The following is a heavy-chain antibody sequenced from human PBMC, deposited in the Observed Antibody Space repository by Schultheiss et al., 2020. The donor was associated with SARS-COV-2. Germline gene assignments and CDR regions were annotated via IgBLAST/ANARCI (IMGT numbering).Heavy chain of an antibody. Sequence: GASLKISCAASGFTFSSYSMNWVRQAPGKGLEWVSSISSSSSYIYYADSVKGRFTISRDNAKNSLYLQMNSLRAEDTAVYYCAREGAAAGGDYWGQGTLVTVSS. D-gene: IGHD6-13*01. CDR2: ISSSSSYI. CDR3: AREGAAAGGDY. V-gene: IGHV3-21*01. J-gene: IGHJ4*02. CDR1: GFTFSSYS.